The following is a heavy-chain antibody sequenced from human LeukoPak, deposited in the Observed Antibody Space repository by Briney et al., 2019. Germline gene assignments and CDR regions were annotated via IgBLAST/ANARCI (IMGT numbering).Heavy chain of an antibody. CDR1: GFTFSSYA. Sequence: TSGGSLRLSCAASGFTFSSYAMSWVRQPPGKGLEWIGEINHSGSTNYNPSLKSRVTISVDTSKNQFSLKLSSVTAADTAVYYRARGQGYSYGHGVYYFDYWGQGTLVTVSS. V-gene: IGHV4-34*01. J-gene: IGHJ4*02. CDR3: ARGQGYSYGHGVYYFDY. CDR2: INHSGST. D-gene: IGHD5-18*01.